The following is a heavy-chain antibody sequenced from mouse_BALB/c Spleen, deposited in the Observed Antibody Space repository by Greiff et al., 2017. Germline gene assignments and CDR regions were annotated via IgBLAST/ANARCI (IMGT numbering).Heavy chain of an antibody. CDR1: GYTFTSYW. CDR2: IYPGNSDT. Sequence: VQLQQSGTVLARPGASVKMSCKASGYTFTSYWMHWVKQRPGQGLEWIGAIYPGNSDTSYNQKFKGKAKLTAVTSTSTAYMELSSLTNEDSAVYYCTRWDGNYYAMDYWGQGTLVTVSA. CDR3: TRWDGNYYAMDY. V-gene: IGHV1-5*01. J-gene: IGHJ3*01. D-gene: IGHD2-1*01.